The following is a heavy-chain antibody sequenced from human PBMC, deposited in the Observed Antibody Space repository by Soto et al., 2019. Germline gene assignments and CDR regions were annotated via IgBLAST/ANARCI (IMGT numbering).Heavy chain of an antibody. Sequence: GTDSWSWTRQRPGKGLEWIGYVYYSGSTKYNPSLKSRVTISVDRSKNQFSLKLDSVTAADTAVYYYPRDLHARPTRRSSDLG. J-gene: IGHJ2*01. CDR3: PRDLHARPTRRSSDL. D-gene: IGHD1-1*01. CDR2: VYYSGST. CDR1: GTDS. V-gene: IGHV4-61*01.